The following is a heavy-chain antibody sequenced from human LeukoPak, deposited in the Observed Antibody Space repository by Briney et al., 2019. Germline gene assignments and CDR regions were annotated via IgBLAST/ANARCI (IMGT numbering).Heavy chain of an antibody. Sequence: IPSQTLSLTCAVSGGSISGGGYSWSWIRQPPGKGLEWIGYIYHSGSTYYNPSLKSRVTISVDRSKNQFSLKLSSVTAADTAVYYCARDYYGMDVWGKGTTVTVSS. V-gene: IGHV4-30-2*01. CDR2: IYHSGST. CDR1: GGSISGGGYS. J-gene: IGHJ6*04. CDR3: ARDYYGMDV.